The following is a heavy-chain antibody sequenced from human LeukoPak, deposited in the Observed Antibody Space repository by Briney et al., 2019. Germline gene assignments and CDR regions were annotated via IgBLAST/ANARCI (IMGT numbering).Heavy chain of an antibody. Sequence: ASVKVSCKASGYTFTSYAMNWVRQAPGQGLEWMGWINPNSGGTNYAQKFQGGVTMTRDTSISTAYMELSRLRSDDTAVYYCARTKGFGELGTNFFDYWGQGTLVTVSS. D-gene: IGHD3-10*01. CDR2: INPNSGGT. CDR3: ARTKGFGELGTNFFDY. J-gene: IGHJ4*02. V-gene: IGHV1-2*02. CDR1: GYTFTSYA.